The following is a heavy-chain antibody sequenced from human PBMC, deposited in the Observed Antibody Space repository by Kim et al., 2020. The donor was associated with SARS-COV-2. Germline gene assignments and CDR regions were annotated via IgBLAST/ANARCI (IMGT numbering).Heavy chain of an antibody. J-gene: IGHJ6*02. V-gene: IGHV3-11*06. CDR1: GFTFSDYY. D-gene: IGHD4-17*01. CDR2: ISSSSSYT. CDR3: AREFTVTNYYYYGMDV. Sequence: GGSLRLSCAASGFTFSDYYMSWIRQAPGKGLEWVSYISSSSSYTNYADSVKGRFTISRDNAKNSLYLQMNSLRAEDTAVYYCAREFTVTNYYYYGMDVWGQGTTVTVSS.